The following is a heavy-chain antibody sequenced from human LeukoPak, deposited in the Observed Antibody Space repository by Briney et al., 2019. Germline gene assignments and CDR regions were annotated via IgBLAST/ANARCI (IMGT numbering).Heavy chain of an antibody. CDR1: GYTFTSYY. J-gene: IGHJ5*02. V-gene: IGHV1-46*01. CDR2: INPSGGST. CDR3: ARDNSVGDTAWWFDP. Sequence: GASVKVSCKASGYTFTSYYMHWVRQAPGQGLEWMGIINPSGGSTSYAQKFQGRVTMTRDMSTSTDYMELSSLRSVDTAVYYCARDNSVGDTAWWFDPWGQGTLVTVSS. D-gene: IGHD1-26*01.